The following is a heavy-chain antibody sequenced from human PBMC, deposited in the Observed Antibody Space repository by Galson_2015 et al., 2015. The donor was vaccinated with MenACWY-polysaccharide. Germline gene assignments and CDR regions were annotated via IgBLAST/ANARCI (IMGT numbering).Heavy chain of an antibody. CDR1: GFTFSGYW. J-gene: IGHJ5*02. CDR2: IKQDGSDN. CDR3: ARGQKTLGP. V-gene: IGHV3-7*04. Sequence: SLRLSCAASGFTFSGYWMSWVRQAPGKGLEWVANIKQDGSDNYYVDSVKGRITISRDNAKNSLYLQMNSLSAEDTAVYYCARGQKTLGPWGQGTLVTVSS.